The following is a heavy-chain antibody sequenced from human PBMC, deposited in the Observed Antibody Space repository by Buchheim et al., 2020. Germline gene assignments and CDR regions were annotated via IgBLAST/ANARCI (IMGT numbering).Heavy chain of an antibody. CDR3: ARSGRGVISYYDSSCYRYYYYMDV. D-gene: IGHD3-22*01. CDR2: INTNTGNP. Sequence: QVQLVQSGSELKKPGASVKVSCKASGYTFTSYAMNWVRQAPGQGLEWMGWINTNTGNPTYAQGFTGRFVFSLATSVSTAYLQISSLKAEDTAVYYCARSGRGVISYYDSSCYRYYYYMDVWGKGTT. J-gene: IGHJ6*03. CDR1: GYTFTSYA. V-gene: IGHV7-4-1*02.